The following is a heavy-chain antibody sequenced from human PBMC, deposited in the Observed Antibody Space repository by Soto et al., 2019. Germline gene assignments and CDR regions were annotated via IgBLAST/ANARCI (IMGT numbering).Heavy chain of an antibody. D-gene: IGHD6-13*01. J-gene: IGHJ4*02. CDR2: INHSGST. CDR3: ARVRPEGIAAAGTFDY. CDR1: GGSFSGYY. V-gene: IGHV4-34*01. Sequence: SETLSLTCAVYGGSFSGYYWSWIRQPPGKGLEWIGEINHSGSTNYNPSLKSRVTISVDTSKTQFSLKLSSVTAADTAVYYCARVRPEGIAAAGTFDYWGQGTLVTVSS.